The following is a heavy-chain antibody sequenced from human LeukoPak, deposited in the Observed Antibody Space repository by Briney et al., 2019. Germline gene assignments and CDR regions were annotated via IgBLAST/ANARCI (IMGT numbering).Heavy chain of an antibody. J-gene: IGHJ4*02. V-gene: IGHV3-53*01. D-gene: IGHD5-24*01. CDR2: IYSGGSR. Sequence: GGSLRLSCAASGFTVSSNYMSWVRQAPGKGLEWVSVIYSGGSRYYADAVQGRFPIPRDTSKTTLHLQMHSLRAEDTAVSYRARRGDGNNLYYFDYWGQGTLVTVSS. CDR1: GFTVSSNY. CDR3: ARRGDGNNLYYFDY.